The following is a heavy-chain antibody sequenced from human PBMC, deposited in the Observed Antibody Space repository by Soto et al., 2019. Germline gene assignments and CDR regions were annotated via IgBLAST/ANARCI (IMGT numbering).Heavy chain of an antibody. CDR1: GYTFTSYD. J-gene: IGHJ6*02. V-gene: IGHV1-8*01. Sequence: ASVKVSCKASGYTFTSYDINWVRQATGQGLEWMGWMNPNSGNTGYAQKFQGRVTMTTDTPTNTAYMELRSRRSDDTAVYYCARDREYYYDSSGNYYYYYGLDVWGQGTTVTVSS. D-gene: IGHD3-22*01. CDR3: ARDREYYYDSSGNYYYYYGLDV. CDR2: MNPNSGNT.